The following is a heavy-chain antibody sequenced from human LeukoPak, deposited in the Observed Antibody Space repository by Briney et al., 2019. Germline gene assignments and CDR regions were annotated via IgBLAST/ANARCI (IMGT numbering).Heavy chain of an antibody. J-gene: IGHJ2*01. CDR2: IHPGDSDT. Sequence: GESLRISCEASGYTFPNYWIGWVRQVPGKGLDWMGLIHPGDSDTRYSPSFQGQVTISVDKSITTAYLQWSNLQASDTAIYFCARVVVVTATHWYFDLWGRGSLVTVFS. CDR3: ARVVVVTATHWYFDL. D-gene: IGHD2-21*02. CDR1: GYTFPNYW. V-gene: IGHV5-51*01.